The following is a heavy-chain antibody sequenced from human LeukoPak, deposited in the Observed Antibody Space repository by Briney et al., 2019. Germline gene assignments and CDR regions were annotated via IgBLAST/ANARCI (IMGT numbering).Heavy chain of an antibody. J-gene: IGHJ4*02. V-gene: IGHV4-59*08. CDR3: ARLIGPYYDSSGYYSSYFDY. D-gene: IGHD3-22*01. CDR2: IYYSGNT. CDR1: GGSISSYY. Sequence: SETLSLTCTVSGGSISSYYWSWIGQPPGKGLDWIEYIYYSGNTNYNPSLKSRVTISVDTSKNQFSLKLSSVTAADTAVYYCARLIGPYYDSSGYYSSYFDYWGQGTLVTVSS.